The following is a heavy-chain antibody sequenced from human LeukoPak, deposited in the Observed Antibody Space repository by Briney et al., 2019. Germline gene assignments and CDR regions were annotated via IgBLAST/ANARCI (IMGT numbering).Heavy chain of an antibody. J-gene: IGHJ5*02. Sequence: SETLSLTSAGFGGSFSGYLWSWIRPPPGKGPEGVGEINHSGSTNYNPSLKTRVTISVDTSKHQFSLKLSSVTAADTAVYYRARGSNNYDSGKGWLDPRGQGTLGTVSS. CDR2: INHSGST. CDR1: GGSFSGYL. V-gene: IGHV4-34*01. CDR3: ARGSNNYDSGKGWLDP. D-gene: IGHD3-10*01.